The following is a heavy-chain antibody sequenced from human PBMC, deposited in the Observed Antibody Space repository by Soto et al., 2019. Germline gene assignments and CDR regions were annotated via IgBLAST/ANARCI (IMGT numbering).Heavy chain of an antibody. J-gene: IGHJ4*02. D-gene: IGHD4-17*01. CDR1: GFTFSSYG. V-gene: IGHV3-33*01. CDR3: ARDQQTKVTYYFDY. Sequence: GGSLRLSCAASGFTFSSYGMHWVRQAPGKGLEWVAVIWYDGSNKYYADSVKGRFTTSRDNSKNTLYLQMNSLRAEDTAVYYCARDQQTKVTYYFDYWGQGTLVTVSS. CDR2: IWYDGSNK.